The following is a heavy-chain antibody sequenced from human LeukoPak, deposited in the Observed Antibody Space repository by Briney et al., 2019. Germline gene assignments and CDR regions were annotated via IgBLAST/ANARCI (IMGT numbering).Heavy chain of an antibody. J-gene: IGHJ5*02. D-gene: IGHD2-2*01. V-gene: IGHV1-69*04. Sequence: SVKVSCKASGGTFSSYTISWVRQAPGQGLEWMGRIIPILGIANYAQKFQGRVTITADKSTSTAYMELSSLRSEDTAVYYCARDRGWVGYQLPWVDWFDPWGQGTLVTVSS. CDR1: GGTFSSYT. CDR3: ARDRGWVGYQLPWVDWFDP. CDR2: IIPILGIA.